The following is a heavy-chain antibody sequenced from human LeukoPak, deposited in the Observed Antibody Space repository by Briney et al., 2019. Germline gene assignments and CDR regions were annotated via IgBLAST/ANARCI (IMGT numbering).Heavy chain of an antibody. J-gene: IGHJ6*02. V-gene: IGHV4-31*03. CDR1: GGSISSAGYC. CDR2: IYYSGSI. Sequence: SQTLSLTCTVSGGSISSAGYCWSWLRQHPGKGLEWIGNIYYSGSIYYNPSLESRVTISVDTSKNQLSLKVSSVTAADTAVYYCARAGAGGTSAWGYYYYYGMDVWGQGTTVTVSS. CDR3: ARAGAGGTSAWGYYYYYGMDV. D-gene: IGHD6-19*01.